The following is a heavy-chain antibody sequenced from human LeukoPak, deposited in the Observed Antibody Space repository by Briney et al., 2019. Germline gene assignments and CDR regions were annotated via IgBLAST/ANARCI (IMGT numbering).Heavy chain of an antibody. CDR1: GDSLSSYF. CDR2: NSGST. Sequence: SETLSLTCTVSGDSLSSYFWSWSRQPPGKGLEWIGYNSGSTNYNASLKSRVTILLVRSKNQFSLNLSSVTAADTAVYYCARGRGYGGNYLRSFDIWGQGTMVTVSS. D-gene: IGHD1-26*01. CDR3: ARGRGYGGNYLRSFDI. V-gene: IGHV4-59*08. J-gene: IGHJ3*02.